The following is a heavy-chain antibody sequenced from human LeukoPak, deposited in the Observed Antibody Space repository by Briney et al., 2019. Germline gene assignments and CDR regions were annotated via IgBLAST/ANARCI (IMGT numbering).Heavy chain of an antibody. CDR3: ARDSSSWYLFDY. D-gene: IGHD6-13*01. Sequence: KPSETLSLTCTVSGGSISSYYWSWIRQPPGKGLEWIGYIYYSGSTNYNPSLKSRVTISVDTSKNQFSLKLSSVTAVDTAVYYCARDSSSWYLFDYWGQGTLVTVSS. CDR2: IYYSGST. V-gene: IGHV4-59*01. CDR1: GGSISSYY. J-gene: IGHJ4*02.